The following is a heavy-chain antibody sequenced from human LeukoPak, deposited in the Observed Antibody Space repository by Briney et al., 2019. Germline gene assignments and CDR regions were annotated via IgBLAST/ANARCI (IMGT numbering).Heavy chain of an antibody. Sequence: GGSLRLSCAASGFTFITYWMHWVRQAPGKGLVWVSRINPDGSTTSYADSVKGRFTVSRDNAKNTLYLQMNSLRAEDTAVYYCAVGGNAPWIDAFDIWGQGTMVTVSS. V-gene: IGHV3-74*01. CDR3: AVGGNAPWIDAFDI. CDR2: INPDGSTT. J-gene: IGHJ3*02. CDR1: GFTFITYW. D-gene: IGHD4-23*01.